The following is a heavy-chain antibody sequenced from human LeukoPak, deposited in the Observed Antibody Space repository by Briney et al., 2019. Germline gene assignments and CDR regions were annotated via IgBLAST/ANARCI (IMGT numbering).Heavy chain of an antibody. CDR2: ISSSSSSYI. D-gene: IGHD3-22*01. V-gene: IGHV3-21*04. CDR3: VVQYYYDSSGYLD. J-gene: IGHJ4*02. Sequence: GGSLRLSCAASGFTFSSYSMNWVRQAPGKGLEWVSSISSSSSSYIYYADSVKGRFTISRDNAKNSLYLQMNSLRAEDTAVYYCVVQYYYDSSGYLDWGQGTLVTVSS. CDR1: GFTFSSYS.